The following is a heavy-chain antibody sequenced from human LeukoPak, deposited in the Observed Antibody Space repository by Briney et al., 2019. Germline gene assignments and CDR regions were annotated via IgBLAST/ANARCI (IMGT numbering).Heavy chain of an antibody. CDR1: GFTFSSYA. CDR2: ISGSGGST. J-gene: IGHJ3*01. V-gene: IGHV3-23*01. D-gene: IGHD1-26*01. CDR3: AKDRGFSGSSTFDF. Sequence: GGSLRLSCAASGFTFSSYAMRWVRQAPGKGLEWVSGISGSGGSTFFADSVKGRFTISRDSSKNTLNLQMNSLTAEDTAVYYCAKDRGFSGSSTFDFWGQGTMVTVSS.